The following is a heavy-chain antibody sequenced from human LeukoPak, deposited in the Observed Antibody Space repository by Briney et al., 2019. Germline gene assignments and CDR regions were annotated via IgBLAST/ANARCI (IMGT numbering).Heavy chain of an antibody. J-gene: IGHJ6*02. CDR1: GYTFTNYY. Sequence: VASVKVSCTVSGYTFTNYYMHWVRQAPGQGLEWMGVINPNGGGTSYAQKFQGRVTMTRDTSTSTVYMELSSLRSEDTAVYYCAAWGSSSSPLPGIDVWGQGTTVTVSS. V-gene: IGHV1-46*01. CDR2: INPNGGGT. CDR3: AAWGSSSSPLPGIDV. D-gene: IGHD6-13*01.